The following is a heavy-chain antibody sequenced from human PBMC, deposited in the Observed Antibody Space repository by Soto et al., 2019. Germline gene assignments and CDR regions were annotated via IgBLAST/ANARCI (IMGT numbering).Heavy chain of an antibody. CDR1: GFTFRSCG. J-gene: IGHJ5*02. Sequence: QVQLVESGGGVVQPGRSLRLSCAASGFTFRSCGMHWVRQXPGKGLEWVAVIWXDGSXAXYADXVKGRFTXXRXDSXXXXXXXXXXXXXXXXXXXXXXXGXXARYGYHNWFDPWGQGTLVTVSS. CDR2: IWXDGSXA. V-gene: IGHV3-33*01. D-gene: IGHD5-18*01. CDR3: XXGXXARYGYHNWFDP.